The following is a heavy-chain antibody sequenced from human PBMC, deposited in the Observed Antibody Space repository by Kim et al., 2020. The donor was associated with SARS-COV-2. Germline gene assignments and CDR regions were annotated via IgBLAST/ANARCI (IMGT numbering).Heavy chain of an antibody. CDR3: ARVHVLLWFGGAFDI. Sequence: ASVKLSCKASGYTFTSYAMNWVRQAPGQGLEWMGWINTNTGNPTYAQGFTGRFVFSLDTSVSTAYLQISSLKAEDTAVYYCARVHVLLWFGGAFDIWGQGTMVTVSS. J-gene: IGHJ3*02. CDR2: INTNTGNP. D-gene: IGHD3-10*01. V-gene: IGHV7-4-1*02. CDR1: GYTFTSYA.